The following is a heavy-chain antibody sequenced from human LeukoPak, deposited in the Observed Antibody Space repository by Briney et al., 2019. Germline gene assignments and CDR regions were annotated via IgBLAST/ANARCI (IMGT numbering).Heavy chain of an antibody. D-gene: IGHD2-21*02. V-gene: IGHV3-13*01. Sequence: PGGSLRLSCAASGFTFSSYDMHWVRQATGKGLEWVSAIGTAGDTYYPGSVKGRFTISRENAKNSLYLQMNSLRAGDTAVYYCAREGGDLDAFDIWGQGTMVTVSS. CDR1: GFTFSSYD. CDR2: IGTAGDT. CDR3: AREGGDLDAFDI. J-gene: IGHJ3*02.